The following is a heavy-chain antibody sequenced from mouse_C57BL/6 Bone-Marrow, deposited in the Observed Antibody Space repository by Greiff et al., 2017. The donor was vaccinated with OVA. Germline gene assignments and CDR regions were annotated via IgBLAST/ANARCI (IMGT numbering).Heavy chain of an antibody. J-gene: IGHJ3*01. CDR2: INPNNGGT. CDR3: ARLEWLLTFAY. V-gene: IGHV1-26*01. CDR1: GYTFTDYY. D-gene: IGHD2-3*01. Sequence: VQLQQSGPELVKPGASVKISCKASGYTFTDYYMNWVKQSHGKSLEWIGDINPNNGGTSYNQKFKGKATLTVYKTSSTAYMELRSLTSEDSAVYYCARLEWLLTFAYWGQGTLVTVSA.